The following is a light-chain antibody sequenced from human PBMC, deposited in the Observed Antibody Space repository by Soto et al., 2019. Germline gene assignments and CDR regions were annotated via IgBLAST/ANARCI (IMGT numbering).Light chain of an antibody. CDR1: QTISSW. Sequence: DIQLTQSPSFLSASIGDRVTITCRASQTISSWLAWYQQKPGKAPKLLIYKASTLKSGVPSRFSGSGSGTEFTLTISSLQSEDSAVYYCHQYSNWPPWTFGPGTKVDNK. V-gene: IGKV1-5*03. CDR3: HQYSNWPPWT. CDR2: KAS. J-gene: IGKJ1*01.